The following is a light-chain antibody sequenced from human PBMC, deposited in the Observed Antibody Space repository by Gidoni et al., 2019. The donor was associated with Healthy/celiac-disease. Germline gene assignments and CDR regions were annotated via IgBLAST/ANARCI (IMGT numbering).Light chain of an antibody. CDR2: GAS. CDR1: QSVSSSY. J-gene: IGKJ1*01. V-gene: IGKV3-20*01. Sequence: EIVLTQSPGTLSLSPGERATLSCRASQSVSSSYLAWYQQKPGQAPRLLIYGASSRATGIPDRFSGSGSGTDFTLTISRPEPEDFAGYYCQQYGSSPPWTFGQGTKVEIK. CDR3: QQYGSSPPWT.